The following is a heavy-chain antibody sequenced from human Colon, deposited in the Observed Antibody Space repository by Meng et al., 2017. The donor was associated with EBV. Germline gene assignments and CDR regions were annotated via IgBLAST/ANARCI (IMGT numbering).Heavy chain of an antibody. V-gene: IGHV4-59*11. CDR1: VGSISSHY. CDR2: IYYSGST. CDR3: ARGGVPTARNWFDP. Sequence: SGTGMVTPSATLSLTVTVSVGSISSHYWTWIRQPPGKGLEWIGYIYYSGSTNYNPSLKSRVTISVDTSTTQFSLKLSSVTAADTAVYYCARGGVPTARNWFDPWGQGTLVTVSS. J-gene: IGHJ5*02. D-gene: IGHD5-12*01.